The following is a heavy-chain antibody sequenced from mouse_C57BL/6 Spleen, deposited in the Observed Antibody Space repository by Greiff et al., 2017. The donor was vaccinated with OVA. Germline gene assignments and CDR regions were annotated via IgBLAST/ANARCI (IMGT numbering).Heavy chain of an antibody. J-gene: IGHJ2*01. V-gene: IGHV3-6*01. D-gene: IGHD2-2*01. CDR2: ISYDGSN. Sequence: EVKLQESGPGLVKPSQSLSLTCSVTGYSITSGYYWNWIRQFPGNKLEWMGYISYDGSNNYNPSLKNRISITRDTSKNQFFLKLNSVTTEDTATYYCARDGSMVTFDYWGQGTTLTVSS. CDR3: ARDGSMVTFDY. CDR1: GYSITSGYY.